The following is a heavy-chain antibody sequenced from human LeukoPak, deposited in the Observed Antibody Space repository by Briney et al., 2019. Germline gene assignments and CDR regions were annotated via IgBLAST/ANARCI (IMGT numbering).Heavy chain of an antibody. V-gene: IGHV1-8*01. Sequence: ASVKVSCKASGYTFINYNISWVRQATGQGLEWVGWMNPTSSNTGYAQKVQGRVTKTRNTPITTAYMELSSLGSEDTAVYYCARYSGYDRNTDYWGQGTLVTVSS. J-gene: IGHJ4*02. CDR3: ARYSGYDRNTDY. CDR2: MNPTSSNT. D-gene: IGHD5-12*01. CDR1: GYTFINYN.